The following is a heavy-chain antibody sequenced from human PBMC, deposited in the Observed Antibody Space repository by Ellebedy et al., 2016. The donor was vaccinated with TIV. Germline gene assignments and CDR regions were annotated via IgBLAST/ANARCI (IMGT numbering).Heavy chain of an antibody. V-gene: IGHV3-23*01. D-gene: IGHD3-9*01. Sequence: PGGSLRLSCAASGFSFRTYAMSWVRQAPGKGLEWVSSITADGGGTFYADSVKGRFTISRDNSKNTLYLQMNSLRGEDTAVYYCASGPDVDILTGPAGYWGQGTLVTVSA. J-gene: IGHJ4*02. CDR1: GFSFRTYA. CDR2: ITADGGGT. CDR3: ASGPDVDILTGPAGY.